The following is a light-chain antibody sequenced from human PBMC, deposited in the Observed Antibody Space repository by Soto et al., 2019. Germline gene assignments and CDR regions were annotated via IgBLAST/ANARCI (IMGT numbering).Light chain of an antibody. CDR1: QSVLYSSNNKNY. CDR3: QQSYIAQWT. J-gene: IGKJ1*01. CDR2: AAS. Sequence: EIVVTQSPDSLAVSLGERATINCKSSQSVLYSSNNKNYLAWYQQKPGTAPKLLIYAASTLQSGVPSRFSCIGSGTDFSLIVSSLQPEDFATYYCQQSYIAQWTFGQGTKVDIK. V-gene: IGKV4-1*01.